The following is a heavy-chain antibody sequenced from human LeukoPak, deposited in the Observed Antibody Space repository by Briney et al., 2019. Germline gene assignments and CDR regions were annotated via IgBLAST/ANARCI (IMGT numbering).Heavy chain of an antibody. CDR1: GYTFTGYY. J-gene: IGHJ4*02. CDR3: ARGIAVAGTPLD. D-gene: IGHD6-19*01. Sequence: ASVKVSCKASGYTFTGYYMHWVRQAPGQGLEWMGWINPNSGGTNYAQKFQGRVTMTRDTSISTAYMELSSLRSEDTAVYYCARGIAVAGTPLDWGQGTLVTVSS. V-gene: IGHV1-2*02. CDR2: INPNSGGT.